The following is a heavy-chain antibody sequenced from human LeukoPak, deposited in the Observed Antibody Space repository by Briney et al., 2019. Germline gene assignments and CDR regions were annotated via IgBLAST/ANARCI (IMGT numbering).Heavy chain of an antibody. V-gene: IGHV3-21*01. CDR2: ITGSSSYI. CDR1: GFTFSSYA. Sequence: PGGSLRLSCAASGFTFSSYAMSWVRQAPGKGLEWVSSITGSSSYIYYADSVKGRFTISRDNAKNSVYLQMNSLRVEDTAVYYCANSRGYSNAWIDYWGQGTLVTVSS. CDR3: ANSRGYSNAWIDY. D-gene: IGHD6-19*01. J-gene: IGHJ4*02.